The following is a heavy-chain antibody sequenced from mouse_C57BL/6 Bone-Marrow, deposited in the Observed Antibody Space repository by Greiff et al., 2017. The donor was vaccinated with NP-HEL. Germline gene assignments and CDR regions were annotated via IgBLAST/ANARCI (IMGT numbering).Heavy chain of an antibody. CDR3: TRERSNGNYSPLYFDV. CDR2: ISSGGDYI. Sequence: DVKLQESGEGLVKPGGSLKLSCAASGFTFSSYAMSWVRQTPEKRLEWVAYISSGGDYIYYADTVKGRFTISRANARNTLYLQMSSLKSEDTAMYYCTRERSNGNYSPLYFDVWGTGTTVTVSS. CDR1: GFTFSSYA. V-gene: IGHV5-9-1*02. J-gene: IGHJ1*03. D-gene: IGHD2-1*01.